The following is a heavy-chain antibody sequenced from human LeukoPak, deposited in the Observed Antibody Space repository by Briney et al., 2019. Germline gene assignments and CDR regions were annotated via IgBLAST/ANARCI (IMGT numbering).Heavy chain of an antibody. V-gene: IGHV1-2*02. J-gene: IGHJ5*02. Sequence: GASVKVSCKASGYTFTSYYMHWVRQAPGQGLEWMGWINPKSGGTNYAQKFQGRVTMIRDTSSSTAYMEQSSLTSDDTAVYYCARDRLLQGSHWFDPWGQGTLVTVSS. CDR2: INPKSGGT. D-gene: IGHD1-26*01. CDR1: GYTFTSYY. CDR3: ARDRLLQGSHWFDP.